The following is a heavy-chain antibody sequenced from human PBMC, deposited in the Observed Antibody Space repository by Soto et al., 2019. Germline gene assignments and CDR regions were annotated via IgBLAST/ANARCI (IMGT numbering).Heavy chain of an antibody. CDR2: IYNGGSA. Sequence: PSETLSLTCTVSGGAISDYHWSWIRQPPGKALQLIGYIYNGGSANYNPSLKSRATISLDTFKNQFSLTLGSVTAADTAVYYCARAAKDFFDFWSGTTHYGIDVWGRGTTVTVSS. D-gene: IGHD3-3*01. CDR3: ARAAKDFFDFWSGTTHYGIDV. CDR1: GGAISDYH. V-gene: IGHV4-59*01. J-gene: IGHJ6*02.